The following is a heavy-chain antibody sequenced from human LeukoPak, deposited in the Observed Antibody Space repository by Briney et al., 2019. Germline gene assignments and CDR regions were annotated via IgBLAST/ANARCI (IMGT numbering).Heavy chain of an antibody. J-gene: IGHJ4*02. CDR2: IYGGGST. D-gene: IGHD6-13*01. CDR1: GFTVSSNC. V-gene: IGHV3-66*01. Sequence: GSLRLSCAASGFTVSSNCMSWVRQAPGKGLEWVSVIYGGGSTYYADSVKGRFTISRDNSKNTLYLQMNSLRAEDTAVYYCAIAAAGTNYYFDYWGQGTLVTVSS. CDR3: AIAAAGTNYYFDY.